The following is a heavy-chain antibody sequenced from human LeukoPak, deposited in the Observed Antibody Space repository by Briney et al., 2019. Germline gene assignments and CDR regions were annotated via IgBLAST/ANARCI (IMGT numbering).Heavy chain of an antibody. CDR2: IYYSGST. Sequence: PSETLSLTCTVSGGSISSYYWSWIRQPPGKGLEWIGYIYYSGSTNYNPSLKSRVTISVDTSKNQFSLKLSSVTAADTAVYYCARVDPDSSSTLEVFDYWGQGTLITVSS. J-gene: IGHJ4*02. CDR3: ARVDPDSSSTLEVFDY. D-gene: IGHD6-6*01. V-gene: IGHV4-59*01. CDR1: GGSISSYY.